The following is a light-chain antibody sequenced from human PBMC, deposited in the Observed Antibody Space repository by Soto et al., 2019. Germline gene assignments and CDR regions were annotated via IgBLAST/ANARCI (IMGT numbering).Light chain of an antibody. J-gene: IGKJ3*01. CDR2: GAS. CDR3: QQYGRSPFT. Sequence: EIVLTQSPGTLYLSPGERATLSCTASQSINSNLAWYQQRPGQAPRLLIYGASNRATGIPDRFSGSGSGTDFTLTITRLEPEDFAVYSCQQYGRSPFTFGPGTKVDV. CDR1: QSINSN. V-gene: IGKV3-20*01.